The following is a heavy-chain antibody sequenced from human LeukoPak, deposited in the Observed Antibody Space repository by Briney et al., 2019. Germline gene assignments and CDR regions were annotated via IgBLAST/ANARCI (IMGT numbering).Heavy chain of an antibody. Sequence: ASVKVSYKASGYTFTSNGFSWVRQAPGQGLEWLAWISPYDGDTSYTPDLQGRVTLSTDTSTSTAYMELTSLRSDDTAVYYCARLRGGIYSSRDAFDIWGQGTVVTVSS. V-gene: IGHV1-18*04. CDR3: ARLRGGIYSSRDAFDI. J-gene: IGHJ3*02. D-gene: IGHD2-2*01. CDR2: ISPYDGDT. CDR1: GYTFTSNG.